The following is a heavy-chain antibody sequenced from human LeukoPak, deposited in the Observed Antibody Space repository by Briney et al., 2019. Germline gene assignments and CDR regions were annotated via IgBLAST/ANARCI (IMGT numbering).Heavy chain of an antibody. CDR3: AREGYSSGWYGVGFDY. CDR2: IYYSGNT. D-gene: IGHD6-19*01. CDR1: GGSISSSSYY. J-gene: IGHJ4*02. Sequence: SETLSLTCTVSGGSISSSSYYWGWIRQPPGKGLEWIGSIYYSGNTYYNPSLKSRVTISVDTSKNQFSLKLSSVTAADTAVYYCAREGYSSGWYGVGFDYWGQGTLVTVSS. V-gene: IGHV4-39*07.